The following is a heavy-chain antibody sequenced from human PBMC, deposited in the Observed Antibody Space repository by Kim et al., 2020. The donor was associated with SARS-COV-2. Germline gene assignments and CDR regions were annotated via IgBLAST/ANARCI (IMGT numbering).Heavy chain of an antibody. CDR3: ARDTRSGETYYYDSSGYLFDY. J-gene: IGHJ4*02. V-gene: IGHV3-9*01. CDR2: ISWNSGSI. CDR1: GFTFGDYA. Sequence: GGSLRLSCAASGFTFGDYAMHWVRQAPGKGLEWVSGISWNSGSIGYADSVKGRFTISRDNAKNSLYLQMNSLRAEDTALYYCARDTRSGETYYYDSSGYLFDYWGQGTLVTVSS. D-gene: IGHD3-22*01.